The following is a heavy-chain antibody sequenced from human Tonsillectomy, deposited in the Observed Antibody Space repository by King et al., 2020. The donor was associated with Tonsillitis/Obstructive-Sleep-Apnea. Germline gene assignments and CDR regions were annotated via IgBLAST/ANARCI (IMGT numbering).Heavy chain of an antibody. CDR2: IRSKAYGGTT. V-gene: IGHV3-49*05. CDR1: GFTFGDYA. Sequence: VQLVESGGGLVKPGRSLRLSCTVSGFTFGDYAMSWFRQAPGKGLEWVGFIRSKAYGGTTEYAASVKGRFSISRDDSTSIAYLHMNSLKTEDTALFYCARGGVTTVDGRNVDYWGQGTLVTVSS. CDR3: ARGGVTTVDGRNVDY. J-gene: IGHJ4*02. D-gene: IGHD1-1*01.